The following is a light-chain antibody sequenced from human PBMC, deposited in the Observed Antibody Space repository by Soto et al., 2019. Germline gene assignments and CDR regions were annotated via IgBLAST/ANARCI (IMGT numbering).Light chain of an antibody. V-gene: IGKV3-20*01. Sequence: EIVLTQSPGTLSLSPGERATLSCRASQSVSSSYLAWYQQKPGQAPRLLIYGASSSATGIPDRFSGSGSGTDFNITISRRKPEDFAVYYCQQYGSSPDTFGQGNKLEI. CDR2: GAS. CDR3: QQYGSSPDT. J-gene: IGKJ2*01. CDR1: QSVSSSY.